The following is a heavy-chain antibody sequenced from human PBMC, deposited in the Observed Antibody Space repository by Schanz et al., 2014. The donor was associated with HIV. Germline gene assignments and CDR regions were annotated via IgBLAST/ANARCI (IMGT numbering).Heavy chain of an antibody. J-gene: IGHJ5*02. CDR1: GFNFNSYG. Sequence: QVQLVESGGGVVQPGRSLRLSCAASGFNFNSYGMHWVRQAPGKGLEWVAVTSYDGTKKHYADSVKGRFTISRDNSRNALYLHMNSLRADDTAIYYCVKAYSSGFSGAGSWGQGALVTVSS. V-gene: IGHV3-33*05. CDR3: VKAYSSGFSGAGS. CDR2: TSYDGTKK. D-gene: IGHD5-18*01.